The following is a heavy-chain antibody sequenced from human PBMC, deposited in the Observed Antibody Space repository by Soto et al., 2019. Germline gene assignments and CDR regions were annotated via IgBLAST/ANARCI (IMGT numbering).Heavy chain of an antibody. J-gene: IGHJ5*02. CDR2: IKSKSDGGTT. CDR3: TTDLWRIAVVVGSTGYFNP. Sequence: GGSLRLSCAASGFTFSDAWMSWVRQAPGKGLDWAGRIKSKSDGGTTEYAAPVRGRFTISRDDSKNTLYLQMNSLKTEDTAVYYCTTDLWRIAVVVGSTGYFNPWGQGTPVTVSS. CDR1: GFTFSDAW. D-gene: IGHD2-15*01. V-gene: IGHV3-15*01.